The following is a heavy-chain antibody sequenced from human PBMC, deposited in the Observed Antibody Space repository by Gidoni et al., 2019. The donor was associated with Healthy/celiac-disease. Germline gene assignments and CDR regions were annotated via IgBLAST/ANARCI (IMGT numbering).Heavy chain of an antibody. Sequence: QVQLVQSGAEVKKPGSSVKVSCKASGGTFSSYAISWVRQAPGQGLEWMGGIIPIFGTANYAQKFQGRVTITADKSTSTAYMELSSLRSEDTAVYYCARDSGMEQWLGTSPLYWYFDLWGRGTLVTVSS. V-gene: IGHV1-69*06. CDR1: GGTFSSYA. CDR2: IIPIFGTA. J-gene: IGHJ2*01. D-gene: IGHD6-19*01. CDR3: ARDSGMEQWLGTSPLYWYFDL.